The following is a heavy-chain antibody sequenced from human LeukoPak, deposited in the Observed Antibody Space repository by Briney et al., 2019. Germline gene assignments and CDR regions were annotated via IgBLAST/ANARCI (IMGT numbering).Heavy chain of an antibody. CDR3: AHRPRDGYVEQINYFVY. D-gene: IGHD5-24*01. CDR2: IYWNDDK. Sequence: SGPTLVKPPQTLTLTCTFSGFSLSTSGVGVGWIRQPPGKALEWLSLIYWNDDKRYSPSLKSRLTITKDTSKNQVVLTMTNMDPVDTATYYCAHRPRDGYVEQINYFVYWGQGTLVTVSS. CDR1: GFSLSTSGVG. V-gene: IGHV2-5*01. J-gene: IGHJ4*02.